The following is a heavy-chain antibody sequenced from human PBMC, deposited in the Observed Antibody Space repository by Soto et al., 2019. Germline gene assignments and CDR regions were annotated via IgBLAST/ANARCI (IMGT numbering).Heavy chain of an antibody. J-gene: IGHJ4*02. V-gene: IGHV3-73*01. CDR3: TRQNCSGGSCYVAY. D-gene: IGHD2-15*01. Sequence: PGGSLRLSCAASGSTFSGSAMHWVRQASGKGLEWVGRIRSKANSYATAYAASVKGRFTISRDDSKNTAYLQMNSLKTEDTAVYYCTRQNCSGGSCYVAYWGQGTLVTVSS. CDR1: GSTFSGSA. CDR2: IRSKANSYAT.